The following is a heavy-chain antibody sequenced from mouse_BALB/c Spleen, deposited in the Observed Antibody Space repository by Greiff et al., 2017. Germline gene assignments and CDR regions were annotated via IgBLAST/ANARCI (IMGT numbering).Heavy chain of an antibody. CDR1: GYTFTSYY. CDR2: IYPGNVNT. V-gene: IGHV1S56*01. J-gene: IGHJ3*01. CDR3: ARGEFAY. Sequence: QVQLQQSGPELVKPGASVRISCKASGYTFTSYYIHWVKQRPGQGLEWIGWIYPGNVNTKYNEKFKGKATLTADKSSSTAYMQLSSLTSEDSAVYFCARGEFAYWGQGTLVTVSA.